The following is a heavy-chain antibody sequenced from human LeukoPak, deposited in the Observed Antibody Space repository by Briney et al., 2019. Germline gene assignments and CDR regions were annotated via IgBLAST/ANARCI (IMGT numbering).Heavy chain of an antibody. CDR3: ARLVGYSSSWPLFDY. Sequence: PSETLSLTCTVSGGSISSSSYYWGWIRQPPGKGLEWIGSIYYSGSTYYNPSLKSGVTISVDTSKNQFSLKLSYVTAADTAVYYCARLVGYSSSWPLFDYWGQGTLVTVSS. D-gene: IGHD6-13*01. CDR1: GGSISSSSYY. J-gene: IGHJ4*02. V-gene: IGHV4-39*01. CDR2: IYYSGST.